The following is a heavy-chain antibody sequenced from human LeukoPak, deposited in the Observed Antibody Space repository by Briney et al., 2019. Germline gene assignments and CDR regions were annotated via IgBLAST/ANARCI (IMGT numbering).Heavy chain of an antibody. D-gene: IGHD3-3*01. J-gene: IGHJ4*02. CDR2: IIPILGKA. CDR1: GGTFNNYS. Sequence: SVKVSCKASGGTFNNYSISWVRQAPGQGLEWMGGIIPILGKASYAQKLQGRVTIIADESTSTAYMELSSLRSEDTAVYYCARDQTYYDFWSGSGAEDYWGQGTLVTVSS. V-gene: IGHV1-69*10. CDR3: ARDQTYYDFWSGSGAEDY.